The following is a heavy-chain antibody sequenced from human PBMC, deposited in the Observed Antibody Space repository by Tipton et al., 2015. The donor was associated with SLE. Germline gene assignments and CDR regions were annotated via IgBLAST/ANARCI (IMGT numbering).Heavy chain of an antibody. CDR3: ARLTPWGYDY. J-gene: IGHJ4*02. CDR2: ISYSGAT. CDR1: GDTIDGNTYF. V-gene: IGHV4-39*07. Sequence: TLSLICTVSGDTIDGNTYFWDWIRQPPGKGLMLIGSISYSGATSYNPSLKSRVTISVDTSKNHFSLSLISVTAADTAVYYCARLTPWGYDYWGPGMLVTVSS. D-gene: IGHD7-27*01.